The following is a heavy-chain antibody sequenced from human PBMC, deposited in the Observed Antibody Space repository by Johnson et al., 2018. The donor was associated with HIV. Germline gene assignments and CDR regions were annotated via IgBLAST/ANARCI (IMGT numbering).Heavy chain of an antibody. Sequence: VQVVESGGGVVQPGGSLRLSCAASGFNFDDYGMSWVRQAPGKGLEWVSGINWNGGSTGYADSVKGRFTISRDNAKNSLYLQMNSLRAEDTALYYCARDLEYRNYEGPRAFDIWGQGTMVTVSS. CDR1: GFNFDDYG. CDR2: INWNGGST. J-gene: IGHJ3*02. D-gene: IGHD4-11*01. CDR3: ARDLEYRNYEGPRAFDI. V-gene: IGHV3-20*04.